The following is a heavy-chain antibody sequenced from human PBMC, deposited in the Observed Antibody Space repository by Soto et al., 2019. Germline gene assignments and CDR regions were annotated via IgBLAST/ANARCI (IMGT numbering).Heavy chain of an antibody. CDR3: AALRFLEWPFSVRVHGGMDV. CDR2: IIPIFGTA. V-gene: IGHV1-69*13. Sequence: SVKVSCKASGGTFSSYAISWVRQAPGQGLEWMGGIIPIFGTANYAQKFQGRVTITADESTSTAYMELSSLRSEDTAVYYCAALRFLEWPFSVRVHGGMDVWGQGTTVTVSS. J-gene: IGHJ6*02. CDR1: GGTFSSYA. D-gene: IGHD3-3*01.